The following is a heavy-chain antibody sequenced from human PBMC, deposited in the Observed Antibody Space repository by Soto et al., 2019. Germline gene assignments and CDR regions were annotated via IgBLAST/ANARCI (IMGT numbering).Heavy chain of an antibody. CDR2: ST. CDR3: ARGGSGSYYDS. Sequence: EVQLLESGGGLVQPGGSLRLSCAASGFTFSSYAMRWVRQAPVKGLEWVSASTYYADSVKGRFTISRDNSKNTLYLQMNSLGAADTAVYYCARGGSGSYYDSWGQGTLVTVSS. V-gene: IGHV3-23*01. J-gene: IGHJ4*02. CDR1: GFTFSSYA. D-gene: IGHD1-26*01.